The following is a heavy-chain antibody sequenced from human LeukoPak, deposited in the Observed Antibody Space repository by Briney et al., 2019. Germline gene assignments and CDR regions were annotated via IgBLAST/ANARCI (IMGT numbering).Heavy chain of an antibody. CDR2: ISGSGGST. Sequence: PGGSLRLSCAASGFTFSSYPMSWVRQAPGKGLEWVSAISGSGGSTYYADPVKGRFTISRDNSKNTLYLQMNSLRAEDTAVYYCAKFRDNWAHYDAFDIWGQGTMVTVSS. J-gene: IGHJ3*02. V-gene: IGHV3-23*01. CDR3: AKFRDNWAHYDAFDI. D-gene: IGHD1-20*01. CDR1: GFTFSSYP.